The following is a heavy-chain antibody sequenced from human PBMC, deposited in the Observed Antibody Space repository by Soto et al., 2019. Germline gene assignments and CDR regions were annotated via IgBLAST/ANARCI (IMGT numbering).Heavy chain of an antibody. Sequence: GASVKVSCKASGGTSSSYAISWVRQAPGQGLEWMGGIIPIFGTANYAQKFQGRVTITADKSTSTAYMELNSLRSEDTAVYYCASAFSALGASYYYGMDVWGQGTTVTVSS. CDR2: IIPIFGTA. V-gene: IGHV1-69*06. J-gene: IGHJ6*02. CDR1: GGTSSSYA. D-gene: IGHD1-26*01. CDR3: ASAFSALGASYYYGMDV.